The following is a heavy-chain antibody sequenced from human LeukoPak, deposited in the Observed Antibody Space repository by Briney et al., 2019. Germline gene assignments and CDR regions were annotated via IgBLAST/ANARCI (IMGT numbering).Heavy chain of an antibody. Sequence: GGSLRLSCTASGFTFKNYAINWVRQAPGKGLEWVSRISGSGTTTDYADSVKGRFTASRDNSKNTVYLQMTSLRAEDTAIYYCAKDSDISAFFDYWGQGTPVTVSS. V-gene: IGHV3-23*01. CDR2: ISGSGTTT. CDR1: GFTFKNYA. J-gene: IGHJ4*02. D-gene: IGHD2-15*01. CDR3: AKDSDISAFFDY.